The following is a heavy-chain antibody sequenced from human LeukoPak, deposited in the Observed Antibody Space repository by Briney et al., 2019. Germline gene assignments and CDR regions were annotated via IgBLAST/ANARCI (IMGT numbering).Heavy chain of an antibody. CDR2: ISGSGGST. V-gene: IGHV3-23*01. D-gene: IGHD6-19*01. CDR1: GFTFSSYA. J-gene: IGHJ4*02. Sequence: PGGSLRLSCAASGFTFSSYAMSWVRQAPGKGLEWVSAISGSGGSTYYADSVKGRFTISRDNSKNTLYLQMNSLRAEDTAVYYCASLDSSGWYYLDYWGQGTLVTVSS. CDR3: ASLDSSGWYYLDY.